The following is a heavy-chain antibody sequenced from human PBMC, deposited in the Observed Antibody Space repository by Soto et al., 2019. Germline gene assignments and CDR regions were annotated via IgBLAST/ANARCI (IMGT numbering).Heavy chain of an antibody. D-gene: IGHD3-3*01. Sequence: GESLKISCKGSGYSFTSYWIGWVRQMPGKGLEWMGIIYPGDSDTRYSPSFQGQVTISADKSISTAYLQWSSLKASDTAMHYCARIRFLEWSYYYGMDVWGQGTTVTSP. V-gene: IGHV5-51*01. CDR1: GYSFTSYW. CDR2: IYPGDSDT. J-gene: IGHJ6*02. CDR3: ARIRFLEWSYYYGMDV.